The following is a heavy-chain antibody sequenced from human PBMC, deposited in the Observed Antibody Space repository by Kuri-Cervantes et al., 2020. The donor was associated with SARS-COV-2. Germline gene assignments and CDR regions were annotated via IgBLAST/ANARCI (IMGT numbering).Heavy chain of an antibody. Sequence: SVKVSCKVSGYTLPELSMHWVRQPPGKGLGWMGGFDPEDGETIYAQKFQGRVTMTEDTSTDTAHMELSSLRSEDTAVYYCETGVPTRLFGEELKNDAFDIWGQGTTVTVSS. V-gene: IGHV1-24*01. J-gene: IGHJ3*02. CDR2: FDPEDGET. CDR1: GYTLPELS. CDR3: ETGVPTRLFGEELKNDAFDI. D-gene: IGHD3-10*01.